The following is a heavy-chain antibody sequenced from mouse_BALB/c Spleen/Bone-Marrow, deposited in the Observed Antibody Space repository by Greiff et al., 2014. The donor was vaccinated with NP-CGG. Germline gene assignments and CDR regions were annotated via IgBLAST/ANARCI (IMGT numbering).Heavy chain of an antibody. CDR2: INPYNGGT. CDR3: SLLGDY. V-gene: IGHV1-53*01. CDR1: GYTFTRYY. D-gene: IGHD1-1*01. Sequence: QVQLKQSGAELVKPGASVKLSCKASGYTFTRYYMYWVKQRPGQGLEWIGGINPYNGGTHFNEKFKSKATLTVDKSSSTAYMQLNGLTSEDSAVYYCSLLGDYWGQGTTLTVSS. J-gene: IGHJ2*01.